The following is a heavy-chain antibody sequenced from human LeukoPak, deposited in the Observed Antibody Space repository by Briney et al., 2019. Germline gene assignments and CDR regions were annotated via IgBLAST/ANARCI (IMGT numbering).Heavy chain of an antibody. Sequence: SETLSLTCTVSGGSISSYYWSWIRQPPGKGLEWIGYIYYSGSTNYNPSLKSRVTISVDTSKNQFSLKLSSVTAADTAVYYCARQYSSGWYPDYFDYWGQGTLVTASS. J-gene: IGHJ4*02. CDR3: ARQYSSGWYPDYFDY. CDR2: IYYSGST. CDR1: GGSISSYY. V-gene: IGHV4-59*08. D-gene: IGHD6-19*01.